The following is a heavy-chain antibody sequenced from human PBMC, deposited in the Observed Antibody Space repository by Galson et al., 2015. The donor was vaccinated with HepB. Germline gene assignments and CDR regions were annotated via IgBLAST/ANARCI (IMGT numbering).Heavy chain of an antibody. CDR3: TAYYCASGSCYRNFDY. V-gene: IGHV3-23*01. D-gene: IGHD3-10*01. J-gene: IGHJ4*02. CDR1: GVTFSNYG. CDR2: IGTSGSK. Sequence: SPRLSCAVSGVTFSNYGMNWVRQAPGKGLEWVSTIGTSGSKYYADSVKGRFTFPRDNSKNTVWLQINSLRAEDTAVYYCTAYYCASGSCYRNFDYWGQGTLVTVSS.